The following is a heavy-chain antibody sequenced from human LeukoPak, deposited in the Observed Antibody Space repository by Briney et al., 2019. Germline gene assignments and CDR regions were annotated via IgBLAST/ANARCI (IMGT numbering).Heavy chain of an antibody. CDR2: ISSASNTI. D-gene: IGHD3-10*01. Sequence: GGSLRLSCAASGFTFSSYSMKWVRQAPGKGLEWVSYISSASNTIYYADSVKGRFTISRDNAKNSLYLQMNSLRAQDTAMYYCARDGWFGDYNWFDPWGQGTLVTVSS. CDR3: ARDGWFGDYNWFDP. CDR1: GFTFSSYS. V-gene: IGHV3-48*01. J-gene: IGHJ5*02.